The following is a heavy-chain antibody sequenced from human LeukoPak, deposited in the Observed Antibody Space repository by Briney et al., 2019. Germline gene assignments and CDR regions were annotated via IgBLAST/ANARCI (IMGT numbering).Heavy chain of an antibody. D-gene: IGHD3-10*01. Sequence: GGSLRLSCAASGFTVSSDYMSWVRQAPGKGLEWVSVIYSDGDTYYAGSVKGRFTISRDNSRNTLYLQMNSLRAEDTAVYYCASFGWLDPWGQGTLVTVSS. CDR3: ASFGWLDP. CDR2: IYSDGDT. J-gene: IGHJ5*02. V-gene: IGHV3-66*01. CDR1: GFTVSSDY.